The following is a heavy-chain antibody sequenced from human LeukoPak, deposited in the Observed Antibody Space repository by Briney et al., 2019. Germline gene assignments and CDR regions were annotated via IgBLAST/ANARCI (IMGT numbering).Heavy chain of an antibody. D-gene: IGHD6-19*01. CDR2: IYYSGST. J-gene: IGHJ4*02. V-gene: IGHV4-30-4*01. CDR1: GGSISSGDYY. CDR3: ARDPGWLDFDY. Sequence: PSQTLSLTCTVSGGSISSGDYYWSWIRQPPGKGLEWIGYIYYSGSTYYNPSLKSRVTISVDTSKNQFSLQLNSVTSEDTAVYYCARDPGWLDFDYWGQGTLVTVSS.